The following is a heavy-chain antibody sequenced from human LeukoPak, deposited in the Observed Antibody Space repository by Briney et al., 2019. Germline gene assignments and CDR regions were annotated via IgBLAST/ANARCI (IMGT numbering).Heavy chain of an antibody. D-gene: IGHD2-8*01. J-gene: IGHJ3*02. Sequence: GGSLRLSCAASGFTFSKFWMTWVRQAPGKGLEWVANIKEDGSVTYYLDSVRGRFTVSRDNAKNSLFLQMNSLRAEDTAVYYCARDQDVVVMSGIIAYDANDIWGQGTLVTVSS. CDR1: GFTFSKFW. CDR2: IKEDGSVT. V-gene: IGHV3-7*01. CDR3: ARDQDVVVMSGIIAYDANDI.